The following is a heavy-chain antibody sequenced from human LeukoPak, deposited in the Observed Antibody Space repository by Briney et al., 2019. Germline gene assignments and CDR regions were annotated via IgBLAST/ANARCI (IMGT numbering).Heavy chain of an antibody. V-gene: IGHV4-31*03. Sequence: SETLSLTSTVSGDSATSATYYWTWISRHPGQGLEWIGCIYNSGTTYYNPSLKSRVAISVDSSKSQFSLTVNSVTGADTAGYFCARGVWISGRFYYWGEGTLVSVSS. CDR2: IYNSGTT. J-gene: IGHJ4*02. D-gene: IGHD2-15*01. CDR3: ARGVWISGRFYY. CDR1: GDSATSATYY.